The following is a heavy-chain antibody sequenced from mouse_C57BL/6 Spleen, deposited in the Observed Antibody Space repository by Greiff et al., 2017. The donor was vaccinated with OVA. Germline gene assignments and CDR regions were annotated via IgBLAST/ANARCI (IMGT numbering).Heavy chain of an antibody. J-gene: IGHJ4*01. CDR1: GYSITSGYD. D-gene: IGHD2-2*01. Sequence: EVQLQQSGPGMVKPSQSLSLTCTVTGYSITSGYDWHWIRHFPGNKLEWMGYISYSGSTNYNPSLKSRISITHDTSKNHFFLKLNSVTTEDTATYYCARSVYGYDDYAMDYWGQGTSVTVSS. V-gene: IGHV3-1*01. CDR3: ARSVYGYDDYAMDY. CDR2: ISYSGST.